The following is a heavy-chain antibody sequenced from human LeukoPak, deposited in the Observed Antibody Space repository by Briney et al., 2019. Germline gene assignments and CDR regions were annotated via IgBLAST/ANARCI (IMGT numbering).Heavy chain of an antibody. Sequence: GASVKVSCKASGYTFTSYYMHWVRQAPGQGLEWMGIINPSGGSTSYAQKFQGRVTMTRDTSTSTVYMELSSLRSEDTAVYYCARSPALGQGNPDGAFDIWGQGTMVTVSS. CDR2: INPSGGST. D-gene: IGHD1-14*01. J-gene: IGHJ3*02. CDR3: ARSPALGQGNPDGAFDI. V-gene: IGHV1-46*01. CDR1: GYTFTSYY.